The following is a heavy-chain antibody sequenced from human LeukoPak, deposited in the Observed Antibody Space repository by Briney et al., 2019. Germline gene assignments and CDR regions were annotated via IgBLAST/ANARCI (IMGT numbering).Heavy chain of an antibody. CDR1: GFTFSSYS. CDR2: ISSSSSYI. CDR3: ARGYYDSSGYSGDY. V-gene: IGHV3-21*01. J-gene: IGHJ4*02. Sequence: GGSLTLSCAASGFTFSSYSMNWLRPTPGKGLEGVSSISSSSSYIYYADSVVGRFTISRDNAKNSLYLQMNSLRAEDTAGYYCARGYYDSSGYSGDYWGQGTLVTVSS. D-gene: IGHD3-22*01.